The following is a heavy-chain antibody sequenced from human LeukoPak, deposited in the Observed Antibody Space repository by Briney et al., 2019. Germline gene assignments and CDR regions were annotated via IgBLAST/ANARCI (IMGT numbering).Heavy chain of an antibody. CDR3: ARVCGIAAADDAFDI. D-gene: IGHD6-13*01. V-gene: IGHV1-8*01. Sequence: ASVKVSCKASGYTFTRYDINWVRQATGQGLEWLGWMNPNSGNTGYAQKFQGRVTMTRNTSISIAYMELSSLRSEDTAVYYCARVCGIAAADDAFDIWGQGTMVTVSS. CDR2: MNPNSGNT. CDR1: GYTFTRYD. J-gene: IGHJ3*02.